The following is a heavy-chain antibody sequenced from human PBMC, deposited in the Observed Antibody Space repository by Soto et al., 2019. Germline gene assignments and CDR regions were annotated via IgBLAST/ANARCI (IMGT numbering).Heavy chain of an antibody. CDR2: IVVGSGNT. CDR1: GFTFTSSA. D-gene: IGHD3-10*01. Sequence: GASVKVSCKASGFTFTSSAVQWVRQARGQRLEWIGWIVVGSGNTNYAQKFQERVTITRDMSTSTAYMELSSLRSEDTAVYYCAAEGISGPSFDYWGPATLVTVSS. J-gene: IGHJ4*02. V-gene: IGHV1-58*01. CDR3: AAEGISGPSFDY.